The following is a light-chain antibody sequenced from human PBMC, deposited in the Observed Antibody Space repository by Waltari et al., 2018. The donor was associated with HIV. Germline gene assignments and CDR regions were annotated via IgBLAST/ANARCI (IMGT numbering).Light chain of an antibody. CDR2: DTT. V-gene: IGLV1-40*01. CDR3: QSYDSSLSGWV. Sequence: QSVLTQPPSVSGAPGQGVTISCTGGSSNIGAGFDVHWYQQFPGTAPTLLIYDTTNRQAGVVDRFSGAQSGTSSSLAIVGLQAEDEADYYCQSYDSSLSGWVFGGGTKLTVL. J-gene: IGLJ3*02. CDR1: SSNIGAGFD.